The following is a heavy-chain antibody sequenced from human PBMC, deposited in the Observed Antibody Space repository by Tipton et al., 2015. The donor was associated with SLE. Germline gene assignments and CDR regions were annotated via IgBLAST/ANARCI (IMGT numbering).Heavy chain of an antibody. CDR2: IKQDGSEK. J-gene: IGHJ4*02. CDR3: ARLGWGKGNYDSSGYHGDLDY. D-gene: IGHD3-22*01. V-gene: IGHV3-7*01. Sequence: SLRLSCAASGFTFSSYWMSWVRQAPGKGLEWVANIKQDGSEKYYVDSVKGRFTISRDNAKNSLYLQMNSLRAEDTAVYYCARLGWGKGNYDSSGYHGDLDYWGQGTLVTVSS. CDR1: GFTFSSYW.